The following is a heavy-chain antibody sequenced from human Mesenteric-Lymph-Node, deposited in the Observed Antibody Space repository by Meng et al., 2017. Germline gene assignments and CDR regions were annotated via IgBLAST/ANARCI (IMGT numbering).Heavy chain of an antibody. Sequence: GESLKISCAASGFTFSSYAMSWVRQSPGKGREWVAGISGDGRSTYYADSVKGRFTISRDNSKNTLSLQMNSLRAEDTALYYCAKGDLEYCSGGRCYPFDYWGQGALVTVSS. D-gene: IGHD2-15*01. CDR2: ISGDGRST. CDR3: AKGDLEYCSGGRCYPFDY. V-gene: IGHV3-23*01. J-gene: IGHJ4*02. CDR1: GFTFSSYA.